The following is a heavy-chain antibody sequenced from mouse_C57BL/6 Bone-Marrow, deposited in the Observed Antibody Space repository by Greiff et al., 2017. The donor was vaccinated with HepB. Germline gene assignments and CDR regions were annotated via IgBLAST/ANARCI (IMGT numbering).Heavy chain of an antibody. D-gene: IGHD1-2*01. CDR1: GYTFTSYG. Sequence: VQLQQSGAELARPGASVKLSCKASGYTFTSYGISWVKQRTGQGLEWIGEIYPRSGNTYYNEKFKGKATLTADKSSSTAYMELRSLTSEDAAVYFCARLLGLYYAMDYWGQGTSVTVSS. CDR2: IYPRSGNT. CDR3: ARLLGLYYAMDY. V-gene: IGHV1-81*01. J-gene: IGHJ4*01.